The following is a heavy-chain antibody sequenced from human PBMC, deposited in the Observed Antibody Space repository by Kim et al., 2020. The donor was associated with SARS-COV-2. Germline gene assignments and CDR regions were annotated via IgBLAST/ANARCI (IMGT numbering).Heavy chain of an antibody. V-gene: IGHV3-15*01. CDR1: GIPFSNAW. J-gene: IGHJ4*02. Sequence: GGSLRLSCAVSGIPFSNAWFNWVRQAPGKGLEWVGRIKSKSDGGTADLAAPVKGRFAISRDDSKNTLYLLMNSLITDDSAVYYCTTVSMRWGQGALVTVS. CDR3: TTVSMR. CDR2: IKSKSDGGTA. D-gene: IGHD2-2*01.